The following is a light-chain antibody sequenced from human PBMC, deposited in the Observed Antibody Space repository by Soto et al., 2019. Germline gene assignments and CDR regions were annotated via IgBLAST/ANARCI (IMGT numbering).Light chain of an antibody. CDR3: HQDFNLPWT. CDR2: GTS. V-gene: IGKV3D-7*01. J-gene: IGKJ1*01. Sequence: EVVMTQSPATLSVSPGEGVTLSCRASQTVSRMYLSWFQQKPGQAPRLLIYGTSTRATGIPVRFSGSGSGTDFTLTISSLQPEDFAVYFCHQDFNLPWTFGQGTKVDIK. CDR1: QTVSRMY.